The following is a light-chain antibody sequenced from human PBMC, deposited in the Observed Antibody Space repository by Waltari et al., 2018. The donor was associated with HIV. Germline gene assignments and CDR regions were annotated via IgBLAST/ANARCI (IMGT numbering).Light chain of an antibody. CDR3: CAYAGSYTFGV. CDR2: DVS. CDR1: SSDVGGYNY. Sequence: QSALTQPRSVSGSPGQSVTISCTGTSSDVGGYNYVSWYQQHPGKAPKLIIYDVSKRPSGVPDRFSGSKSGNTASLTISVLQAEDEADYYCCAYAGSYTFGVFGTGTKVTVL. J-gene: IGLJ1*01. V-gene: IGLV2-11*01.